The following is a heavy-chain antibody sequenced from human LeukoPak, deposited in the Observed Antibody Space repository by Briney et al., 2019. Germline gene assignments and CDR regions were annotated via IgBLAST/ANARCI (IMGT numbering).Heavy chain of an antibody. CDR2: IYTSGST. V-gene: IGHV4-61*02. CDR1: GGSISSGSYY. Sequence: SQTLSLTCTVSGGSISSGSYYWSWIRQPAGKGLEWIGRIYTSGSTNYNPSLKSRVTISVDTSKYQFSLKLSSVTAADTAVYYCARDPHYYGSGSPTDWGQGTLVTVSS. CDR3: ARDPHYYGSGSPTD. J-gene: IGHJ4*02. D-gene: IGHD3-10*01.